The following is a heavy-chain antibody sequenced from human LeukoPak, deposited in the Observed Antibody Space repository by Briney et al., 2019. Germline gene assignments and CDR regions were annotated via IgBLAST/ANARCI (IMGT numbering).Heavy chain of an antibody. CDR2: INPSSGGT. V-gene: IGHV1-2*02. J-gene: IGHJ4*02. D-gene: IGHD1-1*01. CDR3: ANDRWNPDY. Sequence: ASVNVSCKASGYTFTGYYMHWVRQAAGQGVEWVGWINPSSGGTNYAQKFQSRDTITRDTSISTTYMELSRLRADDTAVYYCANDRWNPDYWGQGTLVTVSS. CDR1: GYTFTGYY.